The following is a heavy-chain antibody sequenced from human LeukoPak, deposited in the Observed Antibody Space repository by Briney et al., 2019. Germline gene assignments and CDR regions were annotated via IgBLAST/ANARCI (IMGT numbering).Heavy chain of an antibody. Sequence: QAGGSLRLSCEGSGFIFSSYSMNWVRQAPGKGLEWLSYISSGGQTVYYADSVKGRFTISRDNAKNSLFLQLNSLRAGDTAVYYCVRHRGAWTVHDAFAMWGQGTMVTVAS. V-gene: IGHV3-48*04. CDR3: VRHRGAWTVHDAFAM. D-gene: IGHD4-11*01. CDR1: GFIFSSYS. CDR2: ISSGGQTV. J-gene: IGHJ3*02.